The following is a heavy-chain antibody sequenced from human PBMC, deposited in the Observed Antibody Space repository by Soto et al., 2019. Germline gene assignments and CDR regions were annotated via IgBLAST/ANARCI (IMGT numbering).Heavy chain of an antibody. CDR2: TYYRSKWYN. CDR1: GDRFSSNSAA. CDR3: ARDLVSSAIPYYYGMDV. D-gene: IGHD6-13*01. J-gene: IGHJ6*02. V-gene: IGHV6-1*01. Sequence: SQTLSLTCAISGDRFSSNSAAWTWIRPSPSRGLEWLGRTYYRSKWYNDYAVSVKSRITINPDTSKNQFSLQLNSVTPEDTAVYYCARDLVSSAIPYYYGMDVWGQGTTVTVSS.